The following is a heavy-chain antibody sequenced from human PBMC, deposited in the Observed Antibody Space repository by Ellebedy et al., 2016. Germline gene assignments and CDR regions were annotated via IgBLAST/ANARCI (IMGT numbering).Heavy chain of an antibody. V-gene: IGHV4-59*08. CDR1: GGSISGYF. D-gene: IGHD3-10*01. CDR2: IYYNGDT. J-gene: IGHJ2*01. Sequence: SETLSLTCTVSGGSISGYFWSWIRQSPERGLEWIGKIYYNGDTAYNPSLKSRVTISLDTSENEFSLKLNSVTAADTAVYYCARRSPMLRGANDYWYFDLWGRGTLVTVSS. CDR3: ARRSPMLRGANDYWYFDL.